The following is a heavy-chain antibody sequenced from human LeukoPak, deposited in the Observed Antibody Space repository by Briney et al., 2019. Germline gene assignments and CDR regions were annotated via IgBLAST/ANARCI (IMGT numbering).Heavy chain of an antibody. Sequence: SSVKASCKASGYTFTYYDINWVRQATGQGLEWMGWMNPHNGNTGYAQKFQGTVTMTRDTSTSTAYMELSSLRSEDTAVYYCVRVVIDSSGSYYSFFDYWGQGTLVTVSS. CDR2: MNPHNGNT. D-gene: IGHD3-22*01. V-gene: IGHV1-8*01. CDR1: GYTFTYYD. J-gene: IGHJ4*02. CDR3: VRVVIDSSGSYYSFFDY.